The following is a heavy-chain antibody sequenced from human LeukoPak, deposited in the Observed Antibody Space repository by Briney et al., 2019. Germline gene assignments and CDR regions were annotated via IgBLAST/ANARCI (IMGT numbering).Heavy chain of an antibody. V-gene: IGHV1-18*01. CDR1: GYIFINYG. D-gene: IGHD1-26*01. CDR3: ARGRGVSYSYFDY. Sequence: ASVKVSCKASGYIFINYGISWVRQAPGQGLEWLGWISTDNGNTNYAQKLQGRVTLTTDTSTSTAYMELSSLRSEDTAVYYCARGRGVSYSYFDYWGQGTLVTVSS. J-gene: IGHJ4*02. CDR2: ISTDNGNT.